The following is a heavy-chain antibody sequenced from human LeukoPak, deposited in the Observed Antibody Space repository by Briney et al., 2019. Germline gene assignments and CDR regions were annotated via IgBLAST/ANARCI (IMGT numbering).Heavy chain of an antibody. D-gene: IGHD6-19*01. CDR2: ISNSGDYI. V-gene: IGHV3-21*01. J-gene: IGHJ3*02. CDR1: GFTFSSFT. CDR3: AREMYAGWYFAFDI. Sequence: GGSLRLSCTVSGFTFSSFTMNWVRKGPGKGLEWVASISNSGDYISYADSLKGRFTISRDNAKNSLFLQMSSLRAEDTAVYYCAREMYAGWYFAFDIRGQGTMVTVSS.